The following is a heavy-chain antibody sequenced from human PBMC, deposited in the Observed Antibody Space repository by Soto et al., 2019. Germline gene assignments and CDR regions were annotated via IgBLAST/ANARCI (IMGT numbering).Heavy chain of an antibody. CDR2: ISSDGSST. Sequence: EVPLVESGGGLVQPGGSLRLSCAASAFSFTSYWMHWVRQAPGKGLEWVSRISSDGSSTNYADSVKGRFTISRDNARNTLYLQMNSLRVEDTAVYYCARSYYCYDMDVWGQGTTVTVSS. CDR3: ARSYYCYDMDV. V-gene: IGHV3-74*01. CDR1: AFSFTSYW. J-gene: IGHJ6*02.